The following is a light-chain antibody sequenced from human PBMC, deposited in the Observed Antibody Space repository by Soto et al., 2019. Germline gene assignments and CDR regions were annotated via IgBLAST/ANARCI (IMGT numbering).Light chain of an antibody. CDR1: SSDVGGHNY. V-gene: IGLV2-14*01. J-gene: IGLJ3*02. CDR3: SSYTTTSTLRV. CDR2: EVR. Sequence: QSVLTQPASVSGSPGQSITISCTGTSSDVGGHNYVSWYQQHPGKAPKLLIYEVRVRPSGVSIRFSGSKSANTASLTISGLQAEDEADYYCSSYTTTSTLRVFGGGTKSPS.